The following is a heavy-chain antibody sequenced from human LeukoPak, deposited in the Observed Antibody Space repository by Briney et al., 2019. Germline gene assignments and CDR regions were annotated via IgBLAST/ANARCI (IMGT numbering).Heavy chain of an antibody. D-gene: IGHD4/OR15-4a*01. CDR3: ATRPYGGQGDY. CDR1: GFTVSSNY. V-gene: IGHV3-66*01. J-gene: IGHJ4*02. CDR2: IYSGGST. Sequence: GGSLRLSCAASGFTVSSNYMSWVRQAPGKGLEWVSVIYSGGSTYYADSVKGRFTISRDNSKNTLYLQMNSLRAEDTAVYYCATRPYGGQGDYWGQGTLVTVSS.